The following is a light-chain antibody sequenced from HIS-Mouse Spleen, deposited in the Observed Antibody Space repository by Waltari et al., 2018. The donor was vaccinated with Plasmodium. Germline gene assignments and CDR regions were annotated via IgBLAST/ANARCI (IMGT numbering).Light chain of an antibody. Sequence: EIVLTPSPGTLSLSTGERATLSGRARQSVSSSYLAWYQQKPGPAPGLLIYGASSRAPGIPDRFSGGGSGTDCTLSISRLEPEDFAVYYCQQYGSSLVTFGPGTKVDIK. CDR1: QSVSSSY. CDR2: GAS. J-gene: IGKJ3*01. CDR3: QQYGSSLVT. V-gene: IGKV3-20*01.